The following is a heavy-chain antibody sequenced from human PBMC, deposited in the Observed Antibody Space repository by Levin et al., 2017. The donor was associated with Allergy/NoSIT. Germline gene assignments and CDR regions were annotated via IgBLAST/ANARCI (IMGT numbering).Heavy chain of an antibody. V-gene: IGHV3-15*01. J-gene: IGHJ4*02. CDR2: IKSKSDGETA. CDR3: TIDNPFYGDYTADSDY. CDR1: GFTFNAAW. D-gene: IGHD4-17*01. Sequence: GGSLRLSCAASGFTFNAAWMSWVRQAPGKGLEWVGRIKSKSDGETADYAAPVKGRFTISRDDSKNTLYLQMNSLKTEDTAVYYCTIDNPFYGDYTADSDYWGQGILVTVSS.